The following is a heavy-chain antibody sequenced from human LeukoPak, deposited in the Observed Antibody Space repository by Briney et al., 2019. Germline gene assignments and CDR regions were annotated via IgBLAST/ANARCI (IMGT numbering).Heavy chain of an antibody. CDR3: ARYSSGWYSNYFDY. Sequence: PGGSLRLSCAASGFTFSSYSMNWVRQAPGKGLEWVSYISSSSSTIYYADSVKGRFTISRDNAKNSLYLQMNSLRAEDTAVYYCARYSSGWYSNYFDYWGQGTLVTVSS. V-gene: IGHV3-48*04. CDR1: GFTFSSYS. D-gene: IGHD6-19*01. J-gene: IGHJ4*02. CDR2: ISSSSSTI.